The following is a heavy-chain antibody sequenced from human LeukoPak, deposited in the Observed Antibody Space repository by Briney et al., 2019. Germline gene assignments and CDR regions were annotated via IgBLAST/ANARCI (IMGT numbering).Heavy chain of an antibody. Sequence: PGGSLRLSCAASGFNASRNYISWVRQAPEKGLEWVSVIYNTGATYYAESVKGRFTISRDISKNAVYLQMNSLRTEDTAMYYCVGSLWGYQFDYWGQGLLVTVFS. CDR3: VGSLWGYQFDY. D-gene: IGHD3-16*01. V-gene: IGHV3-66*02. CDR2: IYNTGAT. CDR1: GFNASRNY. J-gene: IGHJ4*02.